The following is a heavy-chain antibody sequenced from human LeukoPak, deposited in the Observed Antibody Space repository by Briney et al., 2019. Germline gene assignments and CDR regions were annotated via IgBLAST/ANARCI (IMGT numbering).Heavy chain of an antibody. CDR3: VRDLHYSRLDY. CDR2: INPDESEK. CDR1: GFTFSNYA. Sequence: PGGSLRLSCVVSGFTFSNYAMSWVRQAPGKGLEWVASINPDESEKYSAGSVKGRFTISRDNAKNSLFLQMENLRVEDTAFYYCVRDLHYSRLDYWGQGMLVAVSS. J-gene: IGHJ4*02. D-gene: IGHD4-11*01. V-gene: IGHV3-7*01.